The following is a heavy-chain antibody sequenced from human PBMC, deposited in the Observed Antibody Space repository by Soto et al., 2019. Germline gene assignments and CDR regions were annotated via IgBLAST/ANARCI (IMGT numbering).Heavy chain of an antibody. CDR2: IYYSGST. V-gene: IGHV4-59*01. J-gene: IGHJ5*02. CDR1: GGSISSYY. Sequence: SETLSLTCTVSGGSISSYYWSWIRQPPGKGLEWIGYIYYSGSTNYNPSLKSRVTISVDTSKNQFSLKLSSVTAADTAVDYCARIDIVGGGWFDPWGQGTLVTVSS. D-gene: IGHD2-15*01. CDR3: ARIDIVGGGWFDP.